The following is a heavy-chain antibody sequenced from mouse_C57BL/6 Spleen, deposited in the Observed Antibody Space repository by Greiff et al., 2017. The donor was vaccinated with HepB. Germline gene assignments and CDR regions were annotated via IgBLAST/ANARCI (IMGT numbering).Heavy chain of an antibody. D-gene: IGHD2-3*01. CDR1: GFTFSDYG. CDR2: ISSGSSTI. V-gene: IGHV5-17*01. Sequence: EVKLEESGGGLVKPGGSLKLSCAASGFTFSDYGMHWVRQAPEKGLEWVAYISSGSSTIYYADTVTGRFTISRDNAKNTLFLQMTSLRSEDTAMYYCASSDGPFAYWGQGTLVTVSA. J-gene: IGHJ3*01. CDR3: ASSDGPFAY.